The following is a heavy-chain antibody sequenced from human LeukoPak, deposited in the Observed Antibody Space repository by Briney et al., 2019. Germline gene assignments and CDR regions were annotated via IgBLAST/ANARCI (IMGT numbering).Heavy chain of an antibody. CDR3: VRGFPGVVGDY. CDR2: IKPGGII. V-gene: IGHV4-34*01. J-gene: IGHJ4*02. Sequence: PSETLSLTCAVHGGSLTGYYWSWIRQPPGEGLEWIWEIKPGGIINYNPSVKSRVNISKDPSKDQLFLNLNSATAAETAVYYCVRGFPGVVGDYWGQGTLVTVSS. CDR1: GGSLTGYY. D-gene: IGHD2/OR15-2a*01.